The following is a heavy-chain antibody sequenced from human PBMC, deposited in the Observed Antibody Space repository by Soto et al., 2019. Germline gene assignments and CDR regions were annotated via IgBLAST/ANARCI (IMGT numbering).Heavy chain of an antibody. CDR2: IYYSGST. CDR3: ARVASSGWGVGFDY. V-gene: IGHV4-61*01. Sequence: QVQLQESGPGLVKPSETLSLTCTVSGGSVSSGSYYWSWIRQPPGKGLEWIGYIYYSGSTNYNPSLKSRVTISVETSKNPFSLKRSYVTAADTVVYYCARVASSGWGVGFDYWGHGTLVTVSS. J-gene: IGHJ4*01. CDR1: GGSVSSGSYY. D-gene: IGHD6-25*01.